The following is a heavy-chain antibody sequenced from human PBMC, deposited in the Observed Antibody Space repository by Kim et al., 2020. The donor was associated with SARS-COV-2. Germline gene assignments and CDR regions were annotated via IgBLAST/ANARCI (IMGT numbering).Heavy chain of an antibody. CDR1: GFIFSVFG. J-gene: IGHJ4*02. Sequence: GGSLRLSCTASGFIFSVFGMHWVRQAPGKGLEWVALTYYDGTIKYYAEAVEGRFTISRDNSKNTLYLQMNSLRVEDTAIYYCARGTFGDAQLDFWGQGT. V-gene: IGHV3-33*01. D-gene: IGHD2-21*02. CDR2: TYYDGTIK. CDR3: ARGTFGDAQLDF.